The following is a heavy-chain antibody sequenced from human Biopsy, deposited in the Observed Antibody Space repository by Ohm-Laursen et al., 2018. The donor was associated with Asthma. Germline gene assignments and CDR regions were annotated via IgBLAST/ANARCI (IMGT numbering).Heavy chain of an antibody. CDR2: ISVYNGNT. CDR1: GYTFNSAG. CDR3: ARAVDYSHYYGIDV. V-gene: IGHV1-18*01. Sequence: VASVKASCKTSGYTFNSAGITWVRQAPGQGLEGMGWISVYNGNTKVAQKLQDRVTMITDTSTSTAYMELRSLRSDDTAVYFCARAVDYSHYYGIDVWGQGTTVTVS. D-gene: IGHD3-10*01. J-gene: IGHJ6*02.